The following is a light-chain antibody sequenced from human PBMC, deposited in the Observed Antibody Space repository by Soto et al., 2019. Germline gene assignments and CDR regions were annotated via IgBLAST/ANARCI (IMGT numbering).Light chain of an antibody. Sequence: QSVLTQPASVSGSPGQSITISCTGTSSDVGGYNYVSWYQQHPGKAPKLMIYAVSNRPSGVSNRFSGSKSGNTATLTISGLQAEDEAAYYCCSYTVSGNYVLGNGTKLTVL. CDR3: CSYTVSGNYV. J-gene: IGLJ1*01. CDR1: SSDVGGYNY. CDR2: AVS. V-gene: IGLV2-14*01.